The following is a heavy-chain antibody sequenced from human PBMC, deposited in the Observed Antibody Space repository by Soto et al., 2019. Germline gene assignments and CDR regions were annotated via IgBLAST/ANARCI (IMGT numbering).Heavy chain of an antibody. V-gene: IGHV1-69*05. Sequence: SVKVSCKASGGTFSSYAISWVRQAPGQGLEWMGGTIPIFGTTNYAQKFQGRVTITRDKSTSTAYMELSRLRSDDTAVYYCARERSGSVDYWGQGTLVTVSS. CDR2: TIPIFGTT. D-gene: IGHD3-10*01. CDR1: GGTFSSYA. J-gene: IGHJ4*02. CDR3: ARERSGSVDY.